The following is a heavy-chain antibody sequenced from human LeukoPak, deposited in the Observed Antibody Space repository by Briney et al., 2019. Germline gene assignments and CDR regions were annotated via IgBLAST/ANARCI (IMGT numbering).Heavy chain of an antibody. CDR2: IIPIFGTA. J-gene: IGHJ3*02. Sequence: SVKVSCKASGGTFSSYAISWVRQAPGQGLEWMGGIIPIFGTANYAQKFQGRVTIPTDESTRTAYMELSSLRSEDTAVYYCARDSGTTRAFDIWGQGTMVTVSS. D-gene: IGHD1-1*01. CDR3: ARDSGTTRAFDI. V-gene: IGHV1-69*05. CDR1: GGTFSSYA.